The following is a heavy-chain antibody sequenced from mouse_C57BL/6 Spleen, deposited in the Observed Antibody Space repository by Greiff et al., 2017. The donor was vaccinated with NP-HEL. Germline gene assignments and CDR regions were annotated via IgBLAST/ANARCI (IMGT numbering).Heavy chain of an antibody. V-gene: IGHV1-74*01. J-gene: IGHJ4*01. D-gene: IGHD2-1*01. Sequence: QVQLQQPGAELVKPGASVKVSFKASGYTFTSYWMHWVKQRPGQGLEWIGRIHPSDSDTNYNQKFKGKATLTVDKSSSTAYMQLSSLTSEDSAVYYCAIDLLIDYAMDYWGQGTSVTVSS. CDR2: IHPSDSDT. CDR1: GYTFTSYW. CDR3: AIDLLIDYAMDY.